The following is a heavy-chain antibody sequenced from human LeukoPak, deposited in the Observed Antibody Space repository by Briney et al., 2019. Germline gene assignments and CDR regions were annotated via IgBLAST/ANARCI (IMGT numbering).Heavy chain of an antibody. J-gene: IGHJ4*02. V-gene: IGHV3-33*01. CDR3: AREGPGGYCSSTSCYHFDY. Sequence: GGSLRLSCAASGFTFSSYGMHWVRQAPGKGLEGVAVIWYDGSNKYYADSVKGRFTISRDTSKNTLYLQMNSLRAEDRAVYCCAREGPGGYCSSTSCYHFDYWGQGTLVTVSS. CDR2: IWYDGSNK. D-gene: IGHD2-2*01. CDR1: GFTFSSYG.